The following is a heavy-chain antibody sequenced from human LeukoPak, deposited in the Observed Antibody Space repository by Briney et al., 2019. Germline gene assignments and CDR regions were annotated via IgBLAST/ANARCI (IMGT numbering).Heavy chain of an antibody. J-gene: IGHJ4*02. CDR1: GCSISSHY. V-gene: IGHV4-59*11. CDR2: IYYSGST. Sequence: PSETLSLTGTVSGCSISSHYWSWIRQPPGKGLEWIGYIYYSGSTNYNPSLKSRVTITVDTSKNQFSLKLSSVTAADTAVYYCARVGVYGDYGCWGQGTLVTVSS. D-gene: IGHD4-17*01. CDR3: ARVGVYGDYGC.